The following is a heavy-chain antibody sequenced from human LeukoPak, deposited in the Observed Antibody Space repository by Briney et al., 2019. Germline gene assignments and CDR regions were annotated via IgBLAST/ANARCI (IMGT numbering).Heavy chain of an antibody. J-gene: IGHJ6*03. CDR3: ARGFGYSMLYYYYYMDV. D-gene: IGHD4-11*01. CDR2: INHSGST. CDR1: GGSFSGYY. V-gene: IGHV4-34*01. Sequence: SETLSLTCAVYGGSFSGYYWSWIRQPPGKGLEWIGEINHSGSTNYNPSLKSRFTISVDTSKNPSSLKLSSVTAADTAVYYCARGFGYSMLYYYYYMDVWGKGTTVTVSS.